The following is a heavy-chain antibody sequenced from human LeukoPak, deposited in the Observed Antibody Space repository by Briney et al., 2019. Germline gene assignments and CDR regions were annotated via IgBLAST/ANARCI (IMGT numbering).Heavy chain of an antibody. D-gene: IGHD6-13*01. CDR3: ARGGYSSSWYDYYYMDV. V-gene: IGHV5-51*01. CDR2: IYPGDSDT. CDR1: GYSFTSYW. Sequence: GESLKISCKGSGYSFTSYWIGWVRQMPGKGLEWMGIIYPGDSDTRYSPSFQGQVTISADKSISTAYLQWSSLKASDTAMYYCARGGYSSSWYDYYYMDVWGKGTTVTVSS. J-gene: IGHJ6*03.